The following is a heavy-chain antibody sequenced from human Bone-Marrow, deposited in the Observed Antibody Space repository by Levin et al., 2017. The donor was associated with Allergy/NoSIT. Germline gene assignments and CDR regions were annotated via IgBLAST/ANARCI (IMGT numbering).Heavy chain of an antibody. J-gene: IGHJ2*01. V-gene: IGHV4-39*01. CDR1: GGSISSSSYY. CDR3: ASSWGYYFWYFDL. D-gene: IGHD3-3*01. CDR2: IYYSGST. Sequence: SETLSLTCTVSGGSISSSSYYWGWIRQPPGKGLEWIGSIYYSGSTYYNPSLKSRVTISVDTSKNQFSLKLSSVTAADTAVYYCASSWGYYFWYFDLWGRGTLVTVSS.